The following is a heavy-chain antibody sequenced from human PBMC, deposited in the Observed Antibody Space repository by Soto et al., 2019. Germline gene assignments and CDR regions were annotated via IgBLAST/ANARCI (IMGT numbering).Heavy chain of an antibody. CDR2: IWYDGSNK. Sequence: QVQLVESGGGVVQPGRSLRLSCAASGFTFSSYGMHWVLQAPGKGLEWVAVIWYDGSNKYYADSVKGRFTMSRDNSKNTLYLQMNSLRAEDTAVYYCAREMGDYFDYWGQGTLVTVSS. J-gene: IGHJ4*02. D-gene: IGHD3-16*01. CDR1: GFTFSSYG. CDR3: AREMGDYFDY. V-gene: IGHV3-33*01.